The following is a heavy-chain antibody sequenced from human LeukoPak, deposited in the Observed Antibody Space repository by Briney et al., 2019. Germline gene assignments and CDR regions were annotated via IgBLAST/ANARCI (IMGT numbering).Heavy chain of an antibody. CDR2: ISSSGSTI. CDR3: ARRGIQLWPHDDH. D-gene: IGHD5-18*01. CDR1: GFTFSGYE. Sequence: QTGGSLRLSCTVSGFTFSGYEMNWVRQAPGKGLEWVSYISSSGSTIFYADSVKGRFTISRDNAKNSLYLQMNSLRAEDTAVYYCARRGIQLWPHDDHWGQGTLVTVSS. V-gene: IGHV3-48*03. J-gene: IGHJ4*02.